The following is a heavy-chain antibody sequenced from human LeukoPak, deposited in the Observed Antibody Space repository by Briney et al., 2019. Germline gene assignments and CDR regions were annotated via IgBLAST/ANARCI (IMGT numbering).Heavy chain of an antibody. V-gene: IGHV3-72*01. CDR2: IRRKGQRYTT. J-gene: IGHJ3*02. CDR3: SRDVKEGDNIGFDI. Sequence: HAGGPLRLSCAASGFPFSDYILDWLRQAPGKGLEWVGSIRRKGQRYTTEYVASVKDRFTISRDESKDLLYLHMNSLRTEDSALYHCSRDVKEGDNIGFDIWGQGTMVTVSS. D-gene: IGHD2/OR15-2a*01. CDR1: GFPFSDYI.